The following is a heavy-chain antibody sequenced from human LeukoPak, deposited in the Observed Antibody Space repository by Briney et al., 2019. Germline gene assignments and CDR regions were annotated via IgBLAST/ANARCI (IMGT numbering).Heavy chain of an antibody. CDR3: ARLIGDYFDSSGYYHHFDY. J-gene: IGHJ4*02. D-gene: IGHD3-22*01. CDR1: GGSISSSSYY. Sequence: PSETLSLTXTVSGGSISSSSYYWGGIRQPPGKGLEWIGSIYYSGSTYYNPSLKSRVTISVDTSKNQFSLKLSSVTAADTAVYYCARLIGDYFDSSGYYHHFDYWGQGTLVTVSS. V-gene: IGHV4-39*01. CDR2: IYYSGST.